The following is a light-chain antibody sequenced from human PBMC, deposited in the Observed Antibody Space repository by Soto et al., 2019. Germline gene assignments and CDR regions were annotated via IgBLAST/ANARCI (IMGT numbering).Light chain of an antibody. CDR2: EVT. CDR1: SSDVGIYNY. CDR3: SSYTSSTTYV. V-gene: IGLV2-14*01. Sequence: QSALTQPASVSGSPGQSIAISCTGSSSDVGIYNYVSWYQQHPGKVPKLIIYEVTNRPSGVSNRFSGSKSGNTASLTISGLQAEDEADYYCSSYTSSTTYVFATGTKVTVL. J-gene: IGLJ1*01.